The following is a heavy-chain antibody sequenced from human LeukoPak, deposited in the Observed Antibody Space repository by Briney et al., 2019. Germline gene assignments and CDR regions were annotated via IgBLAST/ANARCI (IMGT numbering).Heavy chain of an antibody. CDR2: ISYDGSNK. V-gene: IGHV3-30-3*01. CDR1: GFTFSSYA. Sequence: GGSLRLSCAASGFTFSSYAMHWVRQAPGKGPEWVAVISYDGSNKYYADSVKGRFTISRDNSKNTLYLQMNSLRAEDTAVYYCARVSYCTNGVCYPDYYYGMDVWGQGTTVTVSS. CDR3: ARVSYCTNGVCYPDYYYGMDV. D-gene: IGHD2-8*01. J-gene: IGHJ6*02.